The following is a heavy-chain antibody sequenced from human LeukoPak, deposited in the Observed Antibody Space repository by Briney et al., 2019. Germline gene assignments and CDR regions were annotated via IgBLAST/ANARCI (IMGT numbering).Heavy chain of an antibody. V-gene: IGHV3-11*01. J-gene: IGHJ5*02. Sequence: PGGSLRLSCAASGFTFSDYYMSWIRQAPGKGLEWVSYISSGGSTIYYADSVKGLFTISRDNAKNSLYLQMNSLRAEDTAVYYCAREENNIPIDPWGQGTLVTVSS. CDR3: AREENNIPIDP. CDR1: GFTFSDYY. CDR2: ISSGGSTI. D-gene: IGHD2/OR15-2a*01.